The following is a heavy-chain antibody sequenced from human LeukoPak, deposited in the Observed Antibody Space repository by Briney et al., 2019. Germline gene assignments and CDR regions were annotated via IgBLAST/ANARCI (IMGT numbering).Heavy chain of an antibody. J-gene: IGHJ5*02. CDR2: IRGSGSST. CDR1: AFTFSSYA. Sequence: GGSLRLSCAASAFTFSSYAMNWVRQAPGKGLEWVSAIRGSGSSTYYADSVKGRFTISRDNSKNTLYLQMNSLRAEDTAVYYCAKGIAAAGTGRWFDPWGQGTLATVSS. V-gene: IGHV3-23*01. D-gene: IGHD6-13*01. CDR3: AKGIAAAGTGRWFDP.